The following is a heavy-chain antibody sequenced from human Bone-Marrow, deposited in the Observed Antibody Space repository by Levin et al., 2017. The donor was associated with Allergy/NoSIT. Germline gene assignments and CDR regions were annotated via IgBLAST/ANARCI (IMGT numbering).Heavy chain of an antibody. CDR3: AKLSHSTGWVHGNFDL. D-gene: IGHD6-19*01. J-gene: IGHJ4*02. CDR1: GFAFSTYA. CDR2: ISNTAGST. V-gene: IGHV3-23*01. Sequence: GESLKISCAASGFAFSTYAMTWVRQAPGKGLECVSSISNTAGSTYAADSVKGRFTISRDNSKHTLYLQMNSLTAEDTAVYYCAKLSHSTGWVHGNFDLWGQGTLVTVSS.